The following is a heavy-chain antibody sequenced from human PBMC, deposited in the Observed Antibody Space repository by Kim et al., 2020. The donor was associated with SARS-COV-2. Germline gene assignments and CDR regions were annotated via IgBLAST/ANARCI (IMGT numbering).Heavy chain of an antibody. Sequence: SETLSLTCAVYGESLIGHSWTWIRQPPGKGLEWIGDINHRGNTNNNPSLKSRVTISMDTSKNQFSLRLNSVTAADTGVYYCAKGDGLVDSWGQGTRVIVSS. J-gene: IGHJ4*02. V-gene: IGHV4-34*01. CDR3: AKGDGLVDS. CDR2: INHRGNT. CDR1: GESLIGHS.